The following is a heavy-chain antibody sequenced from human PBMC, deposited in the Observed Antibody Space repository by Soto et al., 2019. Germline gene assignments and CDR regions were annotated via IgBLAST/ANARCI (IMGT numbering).Heavy chain of an antibody. D-gene: IGHD6-19*01. Sequence: QVQLVQSGAEVKKPGASVKVSCKASGYTFTTYDISWVRQAPGQGLEWMGWISAYNGNTNYAQKLQGRVTMPTDTSTSTAYMALRSLRSAATAVYSCASELAVGLVDYWGQGTLVTVSS. CDR2: ISAYNGNT. J-gene: IGHJ4*02. CDR3: ASELAVGLVDY. V-gene: IGHV1-18*01. CDR1: GYTFTTYD.